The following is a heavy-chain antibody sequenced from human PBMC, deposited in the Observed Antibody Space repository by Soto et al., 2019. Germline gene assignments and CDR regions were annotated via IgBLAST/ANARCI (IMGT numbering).Heavy chain of an antibody. V-gene: IGHV1-18*01. CDR2: ISAYNGNT. Sequence: ASVRVSGQPSGYTFTSCGISWVQQAPGQGLEWMGWISAYNGNTNYAQKLQGRVTMTTDTSTSTAYMELRSLRSDDTAVYYCARVASIAVAGTSVDPWGQGTLVTVPA. CDR1: GYTFTSCG. CDR3: ARVASIAVAGTSVDP. D-gene: IGHD6-19*01. J-gene: IGHJ5*02.